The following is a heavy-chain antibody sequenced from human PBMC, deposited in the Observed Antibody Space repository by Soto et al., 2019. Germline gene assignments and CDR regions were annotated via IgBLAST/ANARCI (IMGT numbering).Heavy chain of an antibody. Sequence: QVQLQESGPGLVKPSQTLSLTCTVSGGSISSGDYYWSWIRQPPGKGLEWIGYIYYSGSTYYNPSLKNRFTIPVDTSKNQFSLKLSSVTAADTAVYSCARDSSGWYGDYWGQGTLVTVSS. CDR1: GGSISSGDYY. CDR2: IYYSGST. V-gene: IGHV4-30-4*01. D-gene: IGHD6-19*01. J-gene: IGHJ4*02. CDR3: ARDSSGWYGDY.